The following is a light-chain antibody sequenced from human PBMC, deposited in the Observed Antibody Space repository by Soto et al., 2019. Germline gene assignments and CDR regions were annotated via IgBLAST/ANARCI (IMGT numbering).Light chain of an antibody. CDR3: CSYIGHYIYV. Sequence: QSALTQPPSASGSPGQSVTISCTGTPSDVGGYISVSWYQQHPGKAPKLIIYEVNKRPSGVPDRFSGSKSGNTASLTISGLQAEDEADYYCCSYIGHYIYVFGTGTKLTVL. V-gene: IGLV2-8*01. CDR1: PSDVGGYIS. J-gene: IGLJ1*01. CDR2: EVN.